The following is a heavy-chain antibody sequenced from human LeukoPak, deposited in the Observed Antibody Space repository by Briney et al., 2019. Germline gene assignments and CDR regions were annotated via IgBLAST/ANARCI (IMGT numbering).Heavy chain of an antibody. V-gene: IGHV4-59*07. CDR2: LYYTGST. CDR1: GHSISNYY. CDR3: ARMEEYRLHATMAFDF. J-gene: IGHJ3*01. Sequence: PSDTLSLTCTVSGHSISNYYWRWIRQPPGKALESIAHLYYTGSTYYNASLQSRVSISADTSKKQVSLKMTSVTAADTAIYYCARMEEYRLHATMAFDFWGRGTAVTVSA. D-gene: IGHD2-2*01.